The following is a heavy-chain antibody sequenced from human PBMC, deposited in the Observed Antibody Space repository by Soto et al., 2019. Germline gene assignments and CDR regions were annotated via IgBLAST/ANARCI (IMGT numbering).Heavy chain of an antibody. J-gene: IGHJ6*02. CDR2: IIPIFGTA. CDR3: ARVSANRGIVLVPAAMLYGMDV. CDR1: GGTFSSYA. D-gene: IGHD2-2*01. Sequence: GASVKVSCKASGGTFSSYAISWVRQAPGQGLEWMGGIIPIFGTANYAQKFQGRVTITADESTSTAYMELSSLRSEDTAVYYCARVSANRGIVLVPAAMLYGMDVWGQGTTVTVSS. V-gene: IGHV1-69*13.